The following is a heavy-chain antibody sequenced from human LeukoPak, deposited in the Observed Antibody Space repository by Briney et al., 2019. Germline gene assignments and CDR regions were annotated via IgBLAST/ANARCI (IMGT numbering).Heavy chain of an antibody. CDR2: IWYDGSNK. V-gene: IGHV3-33*01. CDR1: GFTFSSYG. J-gene: IGHJ4*02. CDR3: AREEYSSSSTFDY. D-gene: IGHD6-6*01. Sequence: GRSLRLSCAASGFTFSSYGMHWVRQAPGKGLEWVAVIWYDGSNKYYADSVKGRFTIPRDNSKNTLYLQMNSLRAEDTAVYYCAREEYSSSSTFDYWGQGTLVTVSS.